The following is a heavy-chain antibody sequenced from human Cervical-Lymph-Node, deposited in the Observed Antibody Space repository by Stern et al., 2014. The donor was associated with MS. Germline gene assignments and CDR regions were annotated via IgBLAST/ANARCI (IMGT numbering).Heavy chain of an antibody. V-gene: IGHV3-9*01. D-gene: IGHD5-12*01. Sequence: EVQLVESGEGLVQPGRSLRLSCAASGFTFDDYAMHWVRQAPGKGLEWVSGISWNSGSIGYADSVKGRFTISRDNAKNSLYLQMNSLRAEDTALYYCAKALGRYSGYDLIDYWGQGTLVTVSS. CDR3: AKALGRYSGYDLIDY. CDR2: ISWNSGSI. CDR1: GFTFDDYA. J-gene: IGHJ4*02.